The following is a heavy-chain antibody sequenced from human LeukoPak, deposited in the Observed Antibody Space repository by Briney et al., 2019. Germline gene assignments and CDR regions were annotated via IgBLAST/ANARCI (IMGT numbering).Heavy chain of an antibody. CDR3: ARGVLLWFGELPYYFDY. Sequence: SETLSLTCTVSGGSISSYYWSWIRQPPGKGLEWIGYIYYSGSTNYNPSLKSRVTISVDTSKNQFSLKLSSETAADTAVYYCARGVLLWFGELPYYFDYWGQGTLVTVSS. D-gene: IGHD3-10*01. V-gene: IGHV4-59*01. J-gene: IGHJ4*02. CDR2: IYYSGST. CDR1: GGSISSYY.